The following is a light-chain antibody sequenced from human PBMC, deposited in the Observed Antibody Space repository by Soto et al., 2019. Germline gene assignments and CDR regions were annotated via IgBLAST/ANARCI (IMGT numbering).Light chain of an antibody. CDR3: MPDVDWPWT. J-gene: IGKJ1*01. CDR1: QSLVYSNGNTY. V-gene: IGKV2-30*01. CDR2: RVS. Sequence: DVVLTQSPLYLPVSLGQPASISCRSSQSLVYSNGNTYFHWIQQRPGQSPRRLIYRVSNRDSGVPDRSSGSGSGTHFTLTLSRVEAEDVGVSYCMPDVDWPWTFGTGTTVDI.